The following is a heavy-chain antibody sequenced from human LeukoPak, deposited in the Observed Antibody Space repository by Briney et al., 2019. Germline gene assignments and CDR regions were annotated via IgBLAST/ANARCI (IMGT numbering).Heavy chain of an antibody. CDR2: IYYSGST. J-gene: IGHJ4*02. D-gene: IGHD3-10*01. V-gene: IGHV4-59*08. CDR3: ARLGILSGSWDYFDY. Sequence: KPSETLSLTCTVSGGSISSYYWSWIRQPPGKGLEWIGYIYYSGSTNYNPSLKSRVTISVDTSKNQFSLKLSSVTAADTAVYYCARLGILSGSWDYFDYWGQGTLVTVSS. CDR1: GGSISSYY.